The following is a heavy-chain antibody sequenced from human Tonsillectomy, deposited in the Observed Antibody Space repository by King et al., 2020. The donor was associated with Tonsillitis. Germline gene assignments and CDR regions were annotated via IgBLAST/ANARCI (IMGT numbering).Heavy chain of an antibody. CDR3: ARRPVADPVKHAFDI. J-gene: IGHJ3*02. D-gene: IGHD6-19*01. CDR1: GYTFSNYD. V-gene: IGHV1-8*01. CDR2: MNPKSGET. Sequence: VQLVQSGAELKKPGASVKVSCKASGYTFSNYDINWVRQATGQGLEWMGWMNPKSGETEYAQKFEGRLTLTRNTSISTAYMELSSLKFEDTAIYYCARRPVADPVKHAFDIWGQGTMVTVSS.